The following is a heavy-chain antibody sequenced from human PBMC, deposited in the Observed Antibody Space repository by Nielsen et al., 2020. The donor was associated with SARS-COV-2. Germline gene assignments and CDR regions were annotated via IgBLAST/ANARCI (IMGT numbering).Heavy chain of an antibody. J-gene: IGHJ4*02. CDR2: IYYSGST. Sequence: SETLSLTCTVSGGSISSGGYYWSWIRQHPGKGLEWIGYIYYSGSTYYNPSLKSRVTISVDTSKNQFSLKLSSVTAADTAVYYCKYDILTGYYRDYWGQGTLVTVSS. CDR3: KYDILTGYYRDY. CDR1: GGSISSGGYY. V-gene: IGHV4-31*03. D-gene: IGHD3-9*01.